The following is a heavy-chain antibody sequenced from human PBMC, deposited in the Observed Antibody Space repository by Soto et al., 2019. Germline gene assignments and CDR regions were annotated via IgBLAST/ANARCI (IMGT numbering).Heavy chain of an antibody. CDR1: ILAFRSYE. Sequence: GSMGLARAASILAFRSYEMNWVRPAQCKGLEWVSYISSSAKTIYYADSVKGRFTISRDNAKSSLYLQMNSLRAEDAAVYYCARDRDSDTFFPYFYGMDVWGQGTTVTVAS. CDR2: ISSSAKTI. V-gene: IGHV3-48*03. CDR3: ARDRDSDTFFPYFYGMDV. D-gene: IGHD3-16*01. J-gene: IGHJ6*02.